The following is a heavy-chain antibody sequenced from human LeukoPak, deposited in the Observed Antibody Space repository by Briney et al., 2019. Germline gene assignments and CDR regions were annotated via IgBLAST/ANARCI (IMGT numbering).Heavy chain of an antibody. Sequence: GGSLRLSCAASGFTFSGSAMHWVRQASGKGLEWVGRIRSKANSYATAYAASVKGRFTISRDDSKNTAYLQMNSLKTEDTAVYYCTSSAHDYGDYYYYGMDIWGQGTTVTVSS. CDR2: IRSKANSYAT. J-gene: IGHJ6*02. V-gene: IGHV3-73*01. CDR3: TSSAHDYGDYYYYGMDI. CDR1: GFTFSGSA. D-gene: IGHD4-17*01.